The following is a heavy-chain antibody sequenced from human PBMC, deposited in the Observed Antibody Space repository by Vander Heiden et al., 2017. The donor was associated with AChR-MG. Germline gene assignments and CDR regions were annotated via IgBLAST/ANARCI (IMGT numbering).Heavy chain of an antibody. CDR3: ASMQRNYGPDY. CDR1: GGSISSYY. CDR2: IYYSGST. V-gene: IGHV4-59*08. J-gene: IGHJ4*02. Sequence: QVQLQESGPGLAKPSETLSLTCTVSGGSISSYYWSWIRQPPGKGLEWIGYIYYSGSTNYNPSLKSRVTISVDTSKNQFSLKLSSVTAADTAVYYCASMQRNYGPDYWGQGTLVTVSS. D-gene: IGHD1-7*01.